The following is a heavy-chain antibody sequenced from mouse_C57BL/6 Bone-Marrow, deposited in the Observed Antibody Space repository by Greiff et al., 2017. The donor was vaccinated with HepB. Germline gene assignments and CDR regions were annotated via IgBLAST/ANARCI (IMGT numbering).Heavy chain of an antibody. J-gene: IGHJ4*01. V-gene: IGHV7-3*01. CDR2: IRNKANGYTT. Sequence: EVQRVESGGGLVQPGGSLSLSCAASGFTFTDYYMSWVRQPPGKALEWLGFIRNKANGYTTEYSASVKGRFTISRDNSQSILYLQMNALRAEDSATYYCARYSKPYAMDYWGQGTSVTVSS. CDR1: GFTFTDYY. CDR3: ARYSKPYAMDY.